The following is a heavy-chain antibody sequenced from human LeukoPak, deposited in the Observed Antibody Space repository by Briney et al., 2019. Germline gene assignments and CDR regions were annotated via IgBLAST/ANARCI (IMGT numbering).Heavy chain of an antibody. CDR1: GFTFDDYA. Sequence: GGSLRLSCAASGFTFDDYAMHWVRQAPGKGLEWVSGISWNSGSMGYADSVKGRFTISRDNAKNSLYLQMNSLRAEDTALYYCAKGYYDFWSGYVGNWSDPWGQGTLVTVSS. CDR3: AKGYYDFWSGYVGNWSDP. J-gene: IGHJ5*02. CDR2: ISWNSGSM. D-gene: IGHD3-3*01. V-gene: IGHV3-9*01.